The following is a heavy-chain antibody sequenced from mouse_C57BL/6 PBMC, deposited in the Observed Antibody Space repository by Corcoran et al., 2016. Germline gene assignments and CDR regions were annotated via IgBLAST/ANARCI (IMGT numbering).Heavy chain of an antibody. D-gene: IGHD1-1*01. CDR2: IFPGSGST. CDR3: ARSSTTVVATPFDY. J-gene: IGHJ2*01. Sequence: QVQLQQSGTELVKPGASVKISCKASGYTFTDYYKNWVKLRPGQGLEWIGWIFPGSGSTDYNEKFKGKATLTVDKSSSTAYMLLSSLTSADSAVYLWARSSTTVVATPFDYWGQGTTLTVSS. V-gene: IGHV1-75*01. CDR1: GYTFTDYY.